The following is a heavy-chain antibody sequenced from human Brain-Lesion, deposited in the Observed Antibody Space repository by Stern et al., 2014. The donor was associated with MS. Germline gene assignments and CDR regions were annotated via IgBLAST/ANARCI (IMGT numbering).Heavy chain of an antibody. J-gene: IGHJ4*02. Sequence: QLQLQESGPGLVKPSETLSLTCTVSGGSINTNNYYWGWIRQPPGKGLEWIGNIYSSGSTFYSPSLKSRVPMSVDPSKNQFSLKLSSVTAADTAVYYCARTGDDFGDYSLSYWGQGTLVTVSS. CDR2: IYSSGST. CDR1: GGSINTNNYY. V-gene: IGHV4-39*01. D-gene: IGHD4-17*01. CDR3: ARTGDDFGDYSLSY.